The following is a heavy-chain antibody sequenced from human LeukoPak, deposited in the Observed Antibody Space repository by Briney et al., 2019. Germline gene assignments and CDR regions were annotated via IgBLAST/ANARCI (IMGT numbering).Heavy chain of an antibody. V-gene: IGHV1-2*02. Sequence: ASVKVSCKASGYTFTGYYMHWVRQAPGQGLEWMGWINPNSGGTNYAQKFQGRVTMTRDTSISTAYMELSRPRSDDTAVYYCARYQVIVSYDYWVQGTLVTVSS. J-gene: IGHJ4*02. CDR3: ARYQVIVSYDY. CDR1: GYTFTGYY. CDR2: INPNSGGT. D-gene: IGHD2-21*01.